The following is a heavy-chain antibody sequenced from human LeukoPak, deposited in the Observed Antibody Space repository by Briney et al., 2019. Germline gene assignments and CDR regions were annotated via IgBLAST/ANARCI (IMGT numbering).Heavy chain of an antibody. Sequence: GASVKVSCKASGYTFTSYAMHWVRQAPGQRLERMGWINAGNGNTKYSQKFQGRVTITRDTSASTAYMELSSLRSEDTAVYYCARSPYLEWLLSCLDYWGQGTLVTVSS. D-gene: IGHD3-3*01. CDR3: ARSPYLEWLLSCLDY. J-gene: IGHJ4*02. CDR1: GYTFTSYA. CDR2: INAGNGNT. V-gene: IGHV1-3*01.